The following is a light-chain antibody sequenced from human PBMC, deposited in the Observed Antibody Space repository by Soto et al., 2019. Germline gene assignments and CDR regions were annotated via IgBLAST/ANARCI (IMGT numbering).Light chain of an antibody. J-gene: IGKJ1*01. V-gene: IGKV1-5*01. Sequence: DIQMTQSPSSLSASVGDRVTITCRASQSISSYLNWYQQKPGKAPKLLIHAASSLESGVPSRFSGSGSETEFTLTISSLQPDDFATYYCQQYNSYPWTFGQGTKV. CDR2: AAS. CDR3: QQYNSYPWT. CDR1: QSISSY.